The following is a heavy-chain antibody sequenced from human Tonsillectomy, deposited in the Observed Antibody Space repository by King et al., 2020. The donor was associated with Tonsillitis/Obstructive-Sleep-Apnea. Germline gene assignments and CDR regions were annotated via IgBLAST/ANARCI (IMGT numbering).Heavy chain of an antibody. CDR3: ARDLSESYDDFWSGYYTYYYYYHMDV. D-gene: IGHD3-3*01. CDR2: MNPNSGNT. CDR1: GYTFTSYD. J-gene: IGHJ6*03. V-gene: IGHV1-8*01. Sequence: QLVQSGAEVKKPGASVKVSCKASGYTFTSYDINWVRQATGQGLEWMGWMNPNSGNTGYAQKFQGRVTMTRNTSISTAYMELSSLRSEDTAVYYCARDLSESYDDFWSGYYTYYYYYHMDVWGKGTTGTVSS.